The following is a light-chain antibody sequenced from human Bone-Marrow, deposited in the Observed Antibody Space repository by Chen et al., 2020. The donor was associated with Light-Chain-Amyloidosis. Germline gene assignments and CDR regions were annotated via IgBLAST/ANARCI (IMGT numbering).Light chain of an antibody. CDR3: VLYMGSGISV. J-gene: IGLJ3*02. CDR1: SGSVSASYY. Sequence: QTLVTQEPSFSLSPGGTVTLTCGLTSGSVSASYYPSWYQQTPGQAPRTLIYSTNSRSSGVPDRVSGSILGNKAALTITGAQADDESDYYCVLYMGSGISVFGGGSKLTVL. CDR2: STN. V-gene: IGLV8-61*01.